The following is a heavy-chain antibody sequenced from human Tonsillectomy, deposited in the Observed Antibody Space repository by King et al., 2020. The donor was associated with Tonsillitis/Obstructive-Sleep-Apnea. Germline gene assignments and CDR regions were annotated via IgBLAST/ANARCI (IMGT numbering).Heavy chain of an antibody. CDR3: AKDGHGGGGGVYFDL. J-gene: IGHJ2*01. CDR1: GFTFDDYA. CDR2: ITGDGIST. V-gene: IGHV3-43*02. Sequence: VQLVQSGGGVVQPGGSLRLSCAASGFTFDDYAMHWVRQAPGKGLEWVSLITGDGISTYYADSVKGRFTISRDNSKNSLYLQMNSLRTEDTALYYCAKDGHGGGGGVYFDLWGRGTLVTVSS. D-gene: IGHD3-16*01.